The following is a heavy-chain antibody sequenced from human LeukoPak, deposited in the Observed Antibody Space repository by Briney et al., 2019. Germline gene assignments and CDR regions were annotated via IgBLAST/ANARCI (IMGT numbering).Heavy chain of an antibody. V-gene: IGHV3-21*01. Sequence: GGSLRLSCAASGFTFSSYSMTWVRQAPGKGLEWVSSISSSSYIYYADSVKGRFTISRDNAKNSLYLQMNSLRAEDTAVYYCARDRTPVVVITTEIDYWGQGTLVTVSS. J-gene: IGHJ4*02. CDR3: ARDRTPVVVITTEIDY. CDR1: GFTFSSYS. CDR2: ISSSSYI. D-gene: IGHD3-22*01.